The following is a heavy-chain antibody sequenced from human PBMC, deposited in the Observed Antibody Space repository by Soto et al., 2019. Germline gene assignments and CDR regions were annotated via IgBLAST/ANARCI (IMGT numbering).Heavy chain of an antibody. D-gene: IGHD3-22*01. CDR1: GFIFRSYE. CDR3: ARMDTSAA. Sequence: GGSLRLSCAASGFIFRSYEMHWVRQAPGKGLEWVSYISSSGDTRYYADSVKGRFTISRDNAKNSLHLQMNSLRAEDTAVYYCARMDTSAAWGQGALVTVSS. J-gene: IGHJ4*02. V-gene: IGHV3-48*03. CDR2: ISSSGDTR.